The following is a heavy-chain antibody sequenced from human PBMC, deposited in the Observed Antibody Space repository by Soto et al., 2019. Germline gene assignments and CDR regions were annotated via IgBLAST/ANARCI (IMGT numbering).Heavy chain of an antibody. Sequence: GGSLRLSCAASGFTFSSYAMSWVRQAPGKGLEWVSAISGSGGSTYYADSVKGRFTISRDNSKNTLYLQMNSLRAEDTAVYYCARFYYDSSGYLPSPYYYYYGMDVWGQGTTVTASS. V-gene: IGHV3-23*01. CDR1: GFTFSSYA. CDR2: ISGSGGST. CDR3: ARFYYDSSGYLPSPYYYYYGMDV. D-gene: IGHD3-22*01. J-gene: IGHJ6*02.